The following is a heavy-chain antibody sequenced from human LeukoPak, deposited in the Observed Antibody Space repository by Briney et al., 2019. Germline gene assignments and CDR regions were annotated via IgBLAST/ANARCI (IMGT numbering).Heavy chain of an antibody. D-gene: IGHD4-23*01. CDR3: ARGYYGGNSPRFDY. CDR2: IIPILGIA. J-gene: IGHJ4*02. V-gene: IGHV1-69*04. Sequence: GASVKVSCKASGGTFSSYAISWVRQAPGQGLEWMGRIIPILGIANYAQKFQGRVTITADKSTSTAYMELSSLRSEDTAVYYCARGYYGGNSPRFDYWGQGTLVTVSS. CDR1: GGTFSSYA.